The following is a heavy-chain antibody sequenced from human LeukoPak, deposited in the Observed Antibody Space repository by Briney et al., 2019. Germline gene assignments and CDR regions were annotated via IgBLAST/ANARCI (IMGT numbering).Heavy chain of an antibody. CDR1: GGSISSGGYY. CDR2: IYYSGIT. Sequence: PSETLSLTCTVSGGSISSGGYYWSWIRQHPGKGLEWIGYIYYSGITYYNPSLKSRVTISVDTSKNQFSLKLSSVTAADTAVYYCARLRRAADFDYWGQGTLVTVSS. D-gene: IGHD2-15*01. J-gene: IGHJ4*02. V-gene: IGHV4-31*03. CDR3: ARLRRAADFDY.